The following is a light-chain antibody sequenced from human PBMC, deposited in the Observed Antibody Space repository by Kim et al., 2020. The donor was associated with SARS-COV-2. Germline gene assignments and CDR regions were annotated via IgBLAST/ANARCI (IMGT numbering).Light chain of an antibody. V-gene: IGLV6-57*01. CDR2: EDD. CDR3: QSYNRDNVI. Sequence: GKTVTISCTRSSGSIDDNYVQWYQQRPGGFPTPVIYEDDQRPSGVSDRFSGSIDNSSNSASLTISGLRTEDEADYYCQSYNRDNVIFGGGTQLTVL. CDR1: SGSIDDNY. J-gene: IGLJ2*01.